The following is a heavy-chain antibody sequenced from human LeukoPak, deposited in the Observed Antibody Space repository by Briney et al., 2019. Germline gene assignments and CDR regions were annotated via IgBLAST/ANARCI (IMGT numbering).Heavy chain of an antibody. D-gene: IGHD3-3*01. CDR3: ADPFADAFAL. CDR1: GFTFSAFW. V-gene: IGHV3-74*01. CDR2: INPDGTTT. Sequence: TGGSLRLSCAASGFTFSAFWMHWVRQAPGKGLVWVSHINPDGTTTTYADSVKGRFTISRDNAKNTLYLQMNSLRAEDTAMYYCADPFADAFALWGRGTMVTVSS. J-gene: IGHJ3*01.